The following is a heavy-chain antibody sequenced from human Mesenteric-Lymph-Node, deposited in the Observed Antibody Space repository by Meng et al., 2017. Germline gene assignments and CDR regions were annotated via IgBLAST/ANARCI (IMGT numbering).Heavy chain of an antibody. V-gene: IGHV1-2*06. J-gene: IGHJ6*02. CDR2: INPNSGGT. D-gene: IGHD5-12*01. CDR3: ARGYVATETHYYGMDV. Sequence: ASVKVSCKASGYTFTGYYMHWVRQAPGQGLEWMGRINPNSGGTNYAQKFQGRVTMTRDTSTSTAYMELRSLRSDDTAVYYCARGYVATETHYYGMDVWGQGTTVTVSS. CDR1: GYTFTGYY.